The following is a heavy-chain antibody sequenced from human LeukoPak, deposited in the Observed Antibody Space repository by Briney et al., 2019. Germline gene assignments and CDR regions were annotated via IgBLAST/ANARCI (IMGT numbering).Heavy chain of an antibody. D-gene: IGHD3-22*01. CDR1: GGSISSTSYY. V-gene: IGHV4-39*01. CDR3: ARMIGDDAFDI. CDR2: IYYSGTT. Sequence: SETLSLTCTVSGGSISSTSYYWDWIRQPPGKGLEWIGTIYYSGTTYYNPSLKSRVTISVDTSRNQFSLKLSSVTATDTAVYYCARMIGDDAFDIWGQGTMVTVSS. J-gene: IGHJ3*02.